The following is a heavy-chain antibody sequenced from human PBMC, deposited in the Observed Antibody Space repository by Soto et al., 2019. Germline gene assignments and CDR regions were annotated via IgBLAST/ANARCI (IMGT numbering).Heavy chain of an antibody. Sequence: QVQLQESGPGLVKPSQTLSLTCSVSGGSITSGAYYWSWIRQHPGTGLEWIGFIYYSGRTYYNPSLKSRVTISLDTSENQFSLKLNSVTAADTAVYYWARDLRGGTLFDYWGQGALVTVSS. CDR2: IYYSGRT. D-gene: IGHD3-10*01. CDR1: GGSITSGAYY. CDR3: ARDLRGGTLFDY. J-gene: IGHJ4*02. V-gene: IGHV4-31*03.